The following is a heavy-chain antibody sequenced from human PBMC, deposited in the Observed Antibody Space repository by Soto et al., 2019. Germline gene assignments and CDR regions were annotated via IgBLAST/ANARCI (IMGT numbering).Heavy chain of an antibody. Sequence: QIPLKESGPMLAKPTQPLTLTCTFSGFSLSSSGLTVRWIRQPPGKALEWLAHIYWDNDKRSSPSLKNRRIITKDTSKSQAILPMTEMDPVDTATFYFIHASRYSAFDFLGQGTMVAVSS. J-gene: IGHJ3*01. CDR2: IYWDNDK. D-gene: IGHD2-15*01. CDR1: GFSLSSSGLT. CDR3: IHASRYSAFDF. V-gene: IGHV2-5*02.